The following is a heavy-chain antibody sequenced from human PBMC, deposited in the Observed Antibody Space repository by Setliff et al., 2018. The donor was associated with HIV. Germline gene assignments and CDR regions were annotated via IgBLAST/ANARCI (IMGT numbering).Heavy chain of an antibody. Sequence: SETLSLTCAVSGGPISSSNWWSWVRQPPGKGLEWIGEIYHSGSANYNPSLKSRVIISIDKSKNKFSLKVSSVTAAGKAVYYCARILVAAAGTGFDPWGQGILVTVSS. D-gene: IGHD6-13*01. J-gene: IGHJ5*02. CDR1: GGPISSSNW. CDR3: ARILVAAAGTGFDP. V-gene: IGHV4-4*02. CDR2: IYHSGSA.